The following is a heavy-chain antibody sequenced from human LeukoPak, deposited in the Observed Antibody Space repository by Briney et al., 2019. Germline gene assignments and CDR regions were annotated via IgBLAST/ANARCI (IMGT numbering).Heavy chain of an antibody. J-gene: IGHJ4*02. CDR3: ARARKRYYNDSSGYYYFAY. Sequence: SETLSLTCAVYGGSSSGYYWSWIRQPPGKGLEWIGEINHSGSTHYNPSLKSRVTISVDTSKNELSLKLSSVTAADTAVYYCARARKRYYNDSSGYYYFAYWGQGTLVSVSS. CDR2: INHSGST. V-gene: IGHV4-34*01. CDR1: GGSSSGYY. D-gene: IGHD3-22*01.